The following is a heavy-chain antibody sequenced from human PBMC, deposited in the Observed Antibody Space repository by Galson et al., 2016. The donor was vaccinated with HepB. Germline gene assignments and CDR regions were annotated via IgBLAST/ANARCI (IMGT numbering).Heavy chain of an antibody. V-gene: IGHV1-69*13. CDR2: IIPIFGTA. J-gene: IGHJ6*02. Sequence: SVKVSCKASGGSFSSYGITWVRQAPGQGLEWMGGIIPIFGTANSAQKFQGRVTITAGESTSTAYMELSSLRSEDTAVYYCARDPNYYGSGTYHTWGQGTTVTVSS. CDR3: ARDPNYYGSGTYHT. D-gene: IGHD3-10*01. CDR1: GGSFSSYG.